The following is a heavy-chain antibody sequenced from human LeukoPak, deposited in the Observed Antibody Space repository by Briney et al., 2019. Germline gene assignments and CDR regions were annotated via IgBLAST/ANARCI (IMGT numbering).Heavy chain of an antibody. J-gene: IGHJ4*02. CDR2: ISGSGGST. V-gene: IGHV3-23*01. Sequence: GGSLRLSCAASGFTFSSYAMSWVRQAPGKGLEWVSAISGSGGSTYYADSVKGRFTISRDNSKNTLYLQMNSLRAEDTAVYYCAKGGSAYSLTSPFDYWGQGTLVTVSS. CDR1: GFTFSSYA. D-gene: IGHD3-22*01. CDR3: AKGGSAYSLTSPFDY.